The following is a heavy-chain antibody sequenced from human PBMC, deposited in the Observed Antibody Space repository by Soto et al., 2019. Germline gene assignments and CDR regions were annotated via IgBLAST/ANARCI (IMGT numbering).Heavy chain of an antibody. CDR3: AKDHRYSSGWYEREFDY. Sequence: GGSLRLSCAASGFTFRSYAMSWVRQAPGKGLEWVSAISGSGGSTYYADSVKGRFTISRDNSKNTLYLQMNSLRAEDTAVYYCAKDHRYSSGWYEREFDYWGQGTLVTVSS. D-gene: IGHD6-19*01. CDR1: GFTFRSYA. V-gene: IGHV3-23*01. J-gene: IGHJ4*02. CDR2: ISGSGGST.